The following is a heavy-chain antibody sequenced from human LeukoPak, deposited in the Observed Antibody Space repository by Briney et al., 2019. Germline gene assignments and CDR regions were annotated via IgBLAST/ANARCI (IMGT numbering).Heavy chain of an antibody. CDR2: IIPIFGTA. CDR3: ARALGYCSGGSCYHHNWFDP. V-gene: IGHV1-69*13. Sequence: SVKVSCKASGGTFISYAISWVRQAPGQGLEWMGGIIPIFGTANYAQKFQGRVTITADESTSTAYMELSSLRPEDTAVYYCARALGYCSGGSCYHHNWFDPWGQGTLVTVSS. CDR1: GGTFISYA. J-gene: IGHJ5*02. D-gene: IGHD2-15*01.